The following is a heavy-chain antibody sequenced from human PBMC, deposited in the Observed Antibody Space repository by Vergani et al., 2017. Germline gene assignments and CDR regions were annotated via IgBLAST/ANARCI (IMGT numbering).Heavy chain of an antibody. J-gene: IGHJ4*02. V-gene: IGHV3-23*04. CDR3: AKDPIWGGSYPLYYFDY. Sequence: EVQLVESGGGLVKPGGSLRLSCAASGFTFSSYAMSWVRQAPGKGLEWVSAISGSGGSTYYADSVKGRFTISRDNSKNTLYLQMNSLRAEDTAVYYCAKDPIWGGSYPLYYFDYWGQGTLVTVSA. CDR2: ISGSGGST. CDR1: GFTFSSYA. D-gene: IGHD1-26*01.